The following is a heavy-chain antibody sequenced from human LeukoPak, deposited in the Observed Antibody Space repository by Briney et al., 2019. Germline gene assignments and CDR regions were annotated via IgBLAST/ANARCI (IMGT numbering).Heavy chain of an antibody. CDR2: ISSSSSYT. V-gene: IGHV3-11*05. CDR1: GFTFSDYY. J-gene: IGHJ4*02. CDR3: ARDLSPVVRASPMDY. D-gene: IGHD3-10*01. Sequence: KPGGSLRLSCAASGFTFSDYYMNWIRQAPGKGLEWISDISSSSSYTNYADSVKGRFTISRDNAKNSLYLQTNSLRAEDTAVYYCARDLSPVVRASPMDYWGQGTLVTVSS.